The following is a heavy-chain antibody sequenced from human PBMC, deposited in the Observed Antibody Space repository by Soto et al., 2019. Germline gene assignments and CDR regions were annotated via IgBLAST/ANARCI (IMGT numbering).Heavy chain of an antibody. J-gene: IGHJ4*02. Sequence: SETLSLTCTVSGGSISSSSYYWGWIRQPPGKGLEWIGSIYYSGSTYYNPSLKSRVTISVDTSKNQFSLKLSSVTAADTAVYYCASLPSIAVAGWGYFDYWGQGTLVTVSS. D-gene: IGHD6-19*01. CDR1: GGSISSSSYY. CDR2: IYYSGST. V-gene: IGHV4-39*01. CDR3: ASLPSIAVAGWGYFDY.